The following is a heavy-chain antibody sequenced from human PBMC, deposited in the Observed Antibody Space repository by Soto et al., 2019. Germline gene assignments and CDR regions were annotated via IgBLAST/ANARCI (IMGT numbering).Heavy chain of an antibody. J-gene: IGHJ4*02. CDR3: AKSVYNWNDGFFDY. CDR1: GFIFSSYG. D-gene: IGHD1-1*01. Sequence: QVQLVESGGGVVQPGRSLRLSCAASGFIFSSYGMHWVRQAPGKGLEWVAVISYDGINKYYSDSVKGRFTISRDNSKNTLYLQMNSVRAEDTAVYYCAKSVYNWNDGFFDYWGQGTLVTVSS. V-gene: IGHV3-30*18. CDR2: ISYDGINK.